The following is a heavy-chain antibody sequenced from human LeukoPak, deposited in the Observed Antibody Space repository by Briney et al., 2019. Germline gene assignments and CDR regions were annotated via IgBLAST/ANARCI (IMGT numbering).Heavy chain of an antibody. Sequence: GGSLRLSCAASGFTFSSYGMHWGRQAPGKGLEWVAVISYDGSNKYYADSVKGRFTISRDNSKNTLYLQMNSLRAEDTAVYYCAKEPQKNDYYYGMDVWGQGTTVTVSS. CDR2: ISYDGSNK. V-gene: IGHV3-30*18. D-gene: IGHD1-1*01. CDR3: AKEPQKNDYYYGMDV. CDR1: GFTFSSYG. J-gene: IGHJ6*02.